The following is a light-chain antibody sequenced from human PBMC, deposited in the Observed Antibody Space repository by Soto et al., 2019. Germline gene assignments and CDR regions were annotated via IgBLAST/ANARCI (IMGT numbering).Light chain of an antibody. CDR1: NIGSKS. CDR3: QVWESGSDRYVL. J-gene: IGLJ2*01. CDR2: YDR. V-gene: IGLV3-21*01. Sequence: SYELTQPPSVSVAPGETARLTCGGNNIGSKSVQWYQQKPGQAPVLVIYYDRHRPSGIPDRFSGSNSGTTATLTVSSVEAGDEDDYYCQVWESGSDRYVLFGGGTKLTVL.